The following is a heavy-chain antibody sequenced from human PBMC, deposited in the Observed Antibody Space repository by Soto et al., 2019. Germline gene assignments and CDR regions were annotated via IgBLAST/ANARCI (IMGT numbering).Heavy chain of an antibody. CDR2: IYSGGST. D-gene: IGHD6-13*01. CDR1: GFTVSSNY. J-gene: IGHJ6*02. CDR3: ARDPRQLVEYYYYGMDV. Sequence: GGSLRLSCAASGFTVSSNYMSWVRQAPGKGLEWVSVIYSGGSTYYADSVKGRFTISRDNSKNTLYLQMNSLRAEDTAVYYCARDPRQLVEYYYYGMDVWGQGTTVTVSS. V-gene: IGHV3-53*01.